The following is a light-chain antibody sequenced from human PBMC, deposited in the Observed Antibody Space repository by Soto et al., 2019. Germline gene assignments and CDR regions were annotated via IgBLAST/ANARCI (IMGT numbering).Light chain of an antibody. Sequence: DIVMTQSPDSLAVSLGERATMNCKSSQSVLYRSNNKNYLAWYQHKPGQPPKLLIYWASTRESGVPDRFSGSGSGTDFTLTISSLQAEDVAVYYCQQYYKTPWTFGQGTKVEIK. V-gene: IGKV4-1*01. CDR1: QSVLYRSNNKNY. CDR3: QQYYKTPWT. J-gene: IGKJ1*01. CDR2: WAS.